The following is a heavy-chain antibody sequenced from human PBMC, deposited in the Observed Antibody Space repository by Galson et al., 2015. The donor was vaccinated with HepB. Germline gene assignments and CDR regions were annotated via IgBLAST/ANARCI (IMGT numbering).Heavy chain of an antibody. D-gene: IGHD2-15*01. Sequence: SLRLSCAPSGFIFRNYGMHWVRQAPGKGLEWVASISYDGSNKYYADSVRGRFTISRDNSKNTLYLQMNSLREEDTAVFYCAKQMKVVAACDYWGQGTLVTVSS. V-gene: IGHV3-30*18. J-gene: IGHJ4*02. CDR1: GFIFRNYG. CDR2: ISYDGSNK. CDR3: AKQMKVVAACDY.